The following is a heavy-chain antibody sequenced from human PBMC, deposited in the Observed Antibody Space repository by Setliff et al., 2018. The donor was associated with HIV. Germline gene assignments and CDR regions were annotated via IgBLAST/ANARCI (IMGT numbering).Heavy chain of an antibody. CDR2: ISNDETTT. V-gene: IGHV3-74*01. CDR3: VRGPIHGGFDF. D-gene: IGHD3-16*01. Sequence: GGSLRLSCVASGFTFTSYWMHWVRQVPGKGPVWVSCISNDETTTNYADSVKGRFTVSRDNAKNTVYLQMNSLRAEDTAVYYCVRGPIHGGFDFWGQGARVTVSS. J-gene: IGHJ4*02. CDR1: GFTFTSYW.